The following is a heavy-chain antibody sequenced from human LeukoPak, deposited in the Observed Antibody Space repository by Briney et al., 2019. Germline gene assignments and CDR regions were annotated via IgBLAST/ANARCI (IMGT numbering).Heavy chain of an antibody. CDR1: GFTFSSYA. V-gene: IGHV3-30*04. Sequence: PGGSLRLSCAASGFTFSSYAMHWVRQAPGKGLEWVAVISYDGSNKYCADSVKGRFTISRDNSKNTLYLQMNSLRAEDTAVYYCARDIKDVWGQGTTVTVSS. J-gene: IGHJ6*02. CDR2: ISYDGSNK. CDR3: ARDIKDV.